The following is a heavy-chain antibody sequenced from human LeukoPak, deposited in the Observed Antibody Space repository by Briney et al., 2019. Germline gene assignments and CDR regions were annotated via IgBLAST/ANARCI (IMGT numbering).Heavy chain of an antibody. CDR1: GGSISSSSYY. D-gene: IGHD3-22*01. Sequence: PSETLSLTCTVTGGSISSSSYYWGWIRQPPGKGLEWIGSIYYSGSTYYNPSLKSRVTISVDTSKNQVSLKLSSVTAADTAVYYCARLYYYDSSGYSRGAFLSSDAFDIWGQGTMVTVSS. V-gene: IGHV4-39*01. CDR2: IYYSGST. J-gene: IGHJ3*02. CDR3: ARLYYYDSSGYSRGAFLSSDAFDI.